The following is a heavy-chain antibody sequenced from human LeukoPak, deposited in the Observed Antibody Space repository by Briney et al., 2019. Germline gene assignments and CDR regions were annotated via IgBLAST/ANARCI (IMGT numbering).Heavy chain of an antibody. CDR1: RFTFSSYS. CDR3: ARGQNWKDY. D-gene: IGHD1-1*01. Sequence: GGSLRLSCAASRFTFSSYSMNWVRQAPGKGLEWVSYISSSSGTIYYADSVKGRFTISRDNAKNSLYLQMNSLTDEDTAVYYCARGQNWKDYWGQGTLVTVSS. J-gene: IGHJ4*02. CDR2: ISSSSGTI. V-gene: IGHV3-48*02.